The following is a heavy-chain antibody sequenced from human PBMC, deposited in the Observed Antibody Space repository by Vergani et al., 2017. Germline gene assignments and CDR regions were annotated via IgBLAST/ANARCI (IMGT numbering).Heavy chain of an antibody. D-gene: IGHD5-18*01. CDR2: INHSGST. V-gene: IGHV4-34*01. Sequence: QVQLQQWGAGLLKPSETLSLTCAVYGGSFSGYYWSWIRQPPGKGLELIGEINHSGSTNYNPSLKSRVTISVDTSKNQFSLKLSSVTAADTAVYYCARKRGGYSLGGFDYWGQGTLVTVSS. CDR1: GGSFSGYY. J-gene: IGHJ4*02. CDR3: ARKRGGYSLGGFDY.